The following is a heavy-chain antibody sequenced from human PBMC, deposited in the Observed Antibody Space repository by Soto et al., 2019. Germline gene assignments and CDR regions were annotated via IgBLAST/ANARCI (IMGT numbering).Heavy chain of an antibody. J-gene: IGHJ4*02. D-gene: IGHD6-13*01. CDR3: ARVRGTAGKRYFDY. CDR2: TYYSGST. V-gene: IGHV4-59*01. CDR1: GGSMIAYY. Sequence: PSETLSLTCTVSGGSMIAYYWNWMRQPPGKGLQGIGYTYYSGSTTHTPSLKSRVTISVDSSKNTFSLTLDSVTPADTAVYYCARVRGTAGKRYFDYWGPGTLVTVSS.